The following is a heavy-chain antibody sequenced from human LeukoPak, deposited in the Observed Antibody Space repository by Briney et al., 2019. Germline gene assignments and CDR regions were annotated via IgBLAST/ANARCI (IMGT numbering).Heavy chain of an antibody. V-gene: IGHV5-51*01. D-gene: IGHD6-19*01. CDR3: ARNGTYYSGSHYFDF. CDR2: IYPDDSDT. J-gene: IGHJ4*02. CDR1: GYSFTSQW. Sequence: GESLNISCQASGYSFTSQWIGWVRQMPGKGLEWMGIIYPDDSDTRYSPSFQRQVTISADKSISTAYLQWSSLKASDSAMYYCARNGTYYSGSHYFDFWGQGTLITVSS.